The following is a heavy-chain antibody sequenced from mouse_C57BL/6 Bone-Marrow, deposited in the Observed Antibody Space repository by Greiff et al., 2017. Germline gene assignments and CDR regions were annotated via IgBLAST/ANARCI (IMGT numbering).Heavy chain of an antibody. CDR1: GFTFSSYG. D-gene: IGHD3-2*02. J-gene: IGHJ4*01. V-gene: IGHV5-6*02. Sequence: EVMLVESGGDLVKPGGSLKLSCAASGFTFSSYGMSWVRQTPDKRLEWVATISSGGSYTYYPDSVKGRFTISRDHAKKTLYLQMSSLKSEDTAVYYCARHPPPPTAQATDYAMDYWGHGTSVTVSS. CDR3: ARHPPPPTAQATDYAMDY. CDR2: ISSGGSYT.